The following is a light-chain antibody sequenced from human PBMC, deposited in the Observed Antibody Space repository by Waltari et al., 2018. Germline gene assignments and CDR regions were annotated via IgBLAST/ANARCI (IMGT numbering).Light chain of an antibody. V-gene: IGKV1-39*01. CDR1: QNIGSY. J-gene: IGKJ1*01. CDR2: AAA. CDR3: QQSSSYPPT. Sequence: DIQMTQSPSSVSASVGDRVTITCRASQNIGSYLIWYQQKPGKAPNLLIYAAASLQSGVPSRFIGSESATDFTLTINSLQPDDLATYYCQQSSSYPPTFGQGTQV.